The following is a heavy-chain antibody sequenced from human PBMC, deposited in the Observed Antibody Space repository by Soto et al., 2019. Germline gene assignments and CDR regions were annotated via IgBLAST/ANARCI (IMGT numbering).Heavy chain of an antibody. CDR2: INPRDGTT. Sequence: ASVKVSCKASGYTFISYAIYWVRQAPGQGLDWMGMINPRDGTTLYAQKFQGRVTMTRDTSTSTLYMELSSLRSEDTALYYCARGGGTLDYWGQGTLVTVSS. CDR3: ARGGGTLDY. CDR1: GYTFISYA. V-gene: IGHV1-46*01. J-gene: IGHJ4*02.